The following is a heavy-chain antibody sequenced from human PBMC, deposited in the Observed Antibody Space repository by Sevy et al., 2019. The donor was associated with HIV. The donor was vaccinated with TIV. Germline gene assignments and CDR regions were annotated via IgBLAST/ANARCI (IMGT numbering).Heavy chain of an antibody. V-gene: IGHV1-69*13. CDR3: ARGGGNGWYYFDY. CDR2: IIPILGTV. J-gene: IGHJ4*02. Sequence: ASVKVSCKASGGTFSSYGISWVRQAPGQGLEWMGGIIPILGTVNYAQKFQGRVTITADESTKTAYMGLSSRRSEDTAGYYCARGGGNGWYYFDYWGQETLVTVSS. D-gene: IGHD6-19*01. CDR1: GGTFSSYG.